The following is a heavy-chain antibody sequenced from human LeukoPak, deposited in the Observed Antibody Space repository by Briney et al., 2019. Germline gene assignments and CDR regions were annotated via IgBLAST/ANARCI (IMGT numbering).Heavy chain of an antibody. D-gene: IGHD3-22*01. Sequence: PSGTLSLTCAVSGGSISSSNWRSWVRQPPGKGLEWIGEIYHSGSTNYNPSLKSRVTISVDKSKNQFSLKLSSVTAADTAVYYCARDRVLRYYDSSTSIDYWGQGTLVTVSS. CDR2: IYHSGST. V-gene: IGHV4-4*02. J-gene: IGHJ4*02. CDR3: ARDRVLRYYDSSTSIDY. CDR1: GGSISSSNW.